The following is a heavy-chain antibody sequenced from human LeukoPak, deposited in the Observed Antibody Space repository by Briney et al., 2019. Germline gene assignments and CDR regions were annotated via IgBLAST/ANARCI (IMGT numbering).Heavy chain of an antibody. CDR2: INPDSGGP. D-gene: IGHD3-16*01. CDR3: ARESRGILNYFDF. CDR1: GYTFTDYY. J-gene: IGHJ4*02. V-gene: IGHV1-2*02. Sequence: ASVKVSRKASGYTFTDYYVHWVRQAPGHGLEWMGWINPDSGGPKYAQKFQGRVTMTRDTSINTAYMELSRLRSDDTAVYYCARESRGILNYFDFWGQGALVTVSS.